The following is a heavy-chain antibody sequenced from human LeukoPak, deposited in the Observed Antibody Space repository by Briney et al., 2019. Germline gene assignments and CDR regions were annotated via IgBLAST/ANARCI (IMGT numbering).Heavy chain of an antibody. J-gene: IGHJ4*02. V-gene: IGHV3-21*01. Sequence: GGSLRLSCAASGFTFSSHAMSWVRQAPGKGLEWVSSISASSSFIYYADSLKGRFTISRDNAKNSLYLQMNSLRAEDTAVFYCARGYCSRTSCEDFDYWGQGTLVTVSS. CDR2: ISASSSFI. CDR3: ARGYCSRTSCEDFDY. CDR1: GFTFSSHA. D-gene: IGHD2-2*01.